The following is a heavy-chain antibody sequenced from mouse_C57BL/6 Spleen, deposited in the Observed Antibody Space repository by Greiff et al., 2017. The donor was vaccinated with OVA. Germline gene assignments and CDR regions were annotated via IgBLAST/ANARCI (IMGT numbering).Heavy chain of an antibody. D-gene: IGHD2-4*01. J-gene: IGHJ3*01. CDR1: GFTFSDYG. CDR3: ARAQLYYDYEGLAY. V-gene: IGHV5-17*01. Sequence: EVKLMESGGGLVKPGGSLKLSCAASGFTFSDYGMHWVRQAPEKGLEWVAYISSGSSTIYYADTVTGRFTISSDTSKNTLFLQKTSLMSEDTAMDYCARAQLYYDYEGLAYWGQGTLVTVSA. CDR2: ISSGSSTI.